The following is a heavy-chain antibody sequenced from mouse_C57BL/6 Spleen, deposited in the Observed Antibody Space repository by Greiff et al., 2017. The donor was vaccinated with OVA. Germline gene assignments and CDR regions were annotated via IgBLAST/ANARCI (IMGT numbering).Heavy chain of an antibody. CDR1: GYSFTGYY. V-gene: IGHV1-42*01. J-gene: IGHJ4*01. D-gene: IGHD2-12*01. Sequence: VQLQQSGPELVKPGASVKISCKASGYSFTGYYMNWVKQSPEKSLEWIGEINPSTGGTTYNQKFKAKATLTVDKSSSTAYMQLKSLTSEDSAVYYCARRPNFTPYYDAMDYWGQGTSVTVSS. CDR3: ARRPNFTPYYDAMDY. CDR2: INPSTGGT.